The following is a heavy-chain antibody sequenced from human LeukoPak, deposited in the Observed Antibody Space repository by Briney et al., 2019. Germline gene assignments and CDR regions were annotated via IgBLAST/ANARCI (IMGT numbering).Heavy chain of an antibody. V-gene: IGHV4-59*08. Sequence: PSETLSLTCTVSGGSISSYYWSWIRQPPGKGLEWIGYIYYSGSTNYNPSLKSRVTISVDTSKNQFSLKLSSVTAADTAVYYCARLGRRGRVDYWGRGTLVTVSS. CDR3: ARLGRRGRVDY. CDR2: IYYSGST. J-gene: IGHJ4*02. D-gene: IGHD1-26*01. CDR1: GGSISSYY.